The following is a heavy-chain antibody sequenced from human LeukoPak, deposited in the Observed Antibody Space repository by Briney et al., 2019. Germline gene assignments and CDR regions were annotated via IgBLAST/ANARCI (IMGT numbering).Heavy chain of an antibody. Sequence: TGGSLRLSCAASGFTFSSYWMHGVRQAPGKGLVWVSRINSDGSSTSYADSVKGRFTISRDNAKNTLYLQLNSLRAEDTAVYYCARGAFHGIWFDPWGQGTLVTVSS. V-gene: IGHV3-74*01. CDR3: ARGAFHGIWFDP. J-gene: IGHJ5*02. CDR2: INSDGSST. D-gene: IGHD1-14*01. CDR1: GFTFSSYW.